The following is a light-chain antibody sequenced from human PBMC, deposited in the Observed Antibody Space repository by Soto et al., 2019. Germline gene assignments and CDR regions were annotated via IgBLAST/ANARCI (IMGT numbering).Light chain of an antibody. V-gene: IGKV1-8*01. J-gene: IGKJ1*01. CDR1: QGISSY. Sequence: ALRMTQSPSSLSASPGARVTITCRASQGISSYLAWYQQKPGKAPKLLIYAASTLQSGVPSRISGSGCGTDRILNISFLQSEDGVTYCGQQDYCYPWTFGQGTKVDIK. CDR2: AAS. CDR3: QQDYCYPWT.